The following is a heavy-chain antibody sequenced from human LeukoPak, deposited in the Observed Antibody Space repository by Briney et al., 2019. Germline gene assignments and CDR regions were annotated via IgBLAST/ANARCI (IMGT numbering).Heavy chain of an antibody. Sequence: GRSLRLSCAASGFTFDDYAMHWVRHAPGKGLEWVSGISWNSGSIGYADSVKGRFTISRDNSKNTLYLQMNSLRAEDTAVYYCARDLFSEQYSSGWYEFAYWGQGTLVTVSS. CDR1: GFTFDDYA. J-gene: IGHJ4*02. CDR3: ARDLFSEQYSSGWYEFAY. CDR2: ISWNSGSI. D-gene: IGHD6-19*01. V-gene: IGHV3-9*01.